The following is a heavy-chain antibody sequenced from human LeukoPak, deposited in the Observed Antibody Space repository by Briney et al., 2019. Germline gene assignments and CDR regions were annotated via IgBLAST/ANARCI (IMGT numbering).Heavy chain of an antibody. CDR2: INHSGST. CDR3: ARHTIDYGDPKYDY. CDR1: GGSFSGYY. J-gene: IGHJ4*02. Sequence: PSETLSLTCAVYGGSFSGYYWSWIRQPPGKGLEWIGEINHSGSTNYNPSLKSRVTISVDTSKNQFPLKLSSVTAADTAVYYCARHTIDYGDPKYDYWGQGTLVTVSS. V-gene: IGHV4-34*01. D-gene: IGHD4-17*01.